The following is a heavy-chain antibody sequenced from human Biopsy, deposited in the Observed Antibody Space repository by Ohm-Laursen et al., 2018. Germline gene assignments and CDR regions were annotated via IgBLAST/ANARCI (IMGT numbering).Heavy chain of an antibody. CDR2: IWYDGTNE. V-gene: IGHV3-33*04. CDR3: ARGLSSGWYGYSDV. Sequence: SLRLSCAASGFTFGHYAMHWVRQAPGKGLEWISLIWYDGTNEDYADSVKGRFTISRGNFKNTLYLQINTLTLEDTAFYYCARGLSSGWYGYSDVWGRGTLVTVSS. J-gene: IGHJ2*01. CDR1: GFTFGHYA. D-gene: IGHD6-19*01.